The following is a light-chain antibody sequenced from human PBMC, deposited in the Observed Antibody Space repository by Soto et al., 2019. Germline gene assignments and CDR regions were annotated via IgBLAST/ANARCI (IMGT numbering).Light chain of an antibody. CDR3: QQYDNLPPTWT. V-gene: IGKV1-12*01. J-gene: IGKJ1*01. CDR1: QGVSTW. Sequence: DIQMTQSPSSVSASVGDRVTITCRASQGVSTWLAWYQQKPGKAPNLLIYTASSLQSGVPSRFSGSGSGTDFTLTINGLQPEDFATYYCQQYDNLPPTWTFGQGTKVEIE. CDR2: TAS.